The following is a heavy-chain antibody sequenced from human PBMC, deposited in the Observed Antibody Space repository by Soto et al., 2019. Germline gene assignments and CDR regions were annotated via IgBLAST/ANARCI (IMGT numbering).Heavy chain of an antibody. V-gene: IGHV3-30*03. CDR2: IASDGSIY. J-gene: IGHJ6*01. Sequence: WGSLRLSCGASGFTFSRYDMHWVRQAPGKGLEWLANIASDGSIYNYADSVKGRFTISRDNFKNTLYLQMNSLRGEDTAVYCCETEQYQPYNNFDLWGQWTTATVSS. D-gene: IGHD4-4*01. CDR3: ETEQYQPYNNFDL. CDR1: GFTFSRYD.